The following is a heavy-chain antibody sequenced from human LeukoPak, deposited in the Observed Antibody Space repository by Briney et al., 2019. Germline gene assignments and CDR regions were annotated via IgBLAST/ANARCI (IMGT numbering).Heavy chain of an antibody. V-gene: IGHV3-53*01. Sequence: VGSLRLSCAASAFTVSSNYMSWVRQAPGKGLEWVSVIYSGGSTYYADSVKGRFTISRDNSKNTLYLQMNSLRAEDTAVYYCARDRGDSSHQLDYWGQGTLVTVSS. CDR3: ARDRGDSSHQLDY. CDR2: IYSGGST. D-gene: IGHD3-10*01. CDR1: AFTVSSNY. J-gene: IGHJ4*02.